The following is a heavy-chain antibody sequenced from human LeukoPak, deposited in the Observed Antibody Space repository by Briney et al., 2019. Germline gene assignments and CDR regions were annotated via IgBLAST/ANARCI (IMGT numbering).Heavy chain of an antibody. V-gene: IGHV3-7*01. D-gene: IGHD3-3*01. CDR3: ARELSWSGRDY. J-gene: IGHJ4*02. CDR2: INQDGSAK. CDR1: GFTFSGSW. Sequence: GGSLRLSCAASGFTFSGSWMSWVRQAPGKGLEWVANINQDGSAKNYLDSVKGRFTISIDRGKNSLYLQMNSLRDEDTAVYYCARELSWSGRDYWGQGALVTVSS.